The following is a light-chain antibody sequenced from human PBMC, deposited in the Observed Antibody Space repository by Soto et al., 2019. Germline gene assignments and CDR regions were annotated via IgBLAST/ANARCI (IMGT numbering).Light chain of an antibody. Sequence: EVVLTQSPAILSLSPGERATLPCRASQSVKSSLAWYQQKPGQPPRLLIYDASHRATGIPARFSGSGSGTDFTLTISSLEPEDVAVYFSQQRSNWPPVTFGGGTKV. J-gene: IGKJ4*01. CDR1: QSVKSS. CDR2: DAS. CDR3: QQRSNWPPVT. V-gene: IGKV3-11*01.